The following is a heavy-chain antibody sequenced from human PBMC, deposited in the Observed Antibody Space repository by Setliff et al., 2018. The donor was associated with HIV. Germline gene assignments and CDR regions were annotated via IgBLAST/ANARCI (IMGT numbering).Heavy chain of an antibody. Sequence: LSLTCSVSGGSIDNNKYYWTWIRQPPGKGLEWTGSIYHTGRTYYNRSLESRLTISIDTSKNQFSLKLTSVTAADTAMYYCASRIYYYDESRVLREEGFVPWGQGTQVTVSS. J-gene: IGHJ5*02. D-gene: IGHD3-22*01. CDR2: IYHTGRT. V-gene: IGHV4-39*01. CDR3: ASRIYYYDESRVLREEGFVP. CDR1: GGSIDNNKYY.